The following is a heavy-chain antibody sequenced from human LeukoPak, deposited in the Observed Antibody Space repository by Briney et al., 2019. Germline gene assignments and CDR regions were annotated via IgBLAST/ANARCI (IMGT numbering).Heavy chain of an antibody. J-gene: IGHJ4*02. CDR1: GXTFSGYA. CDR2: ISSRGDRT. D-gene: IGHD3-10*01. Sequence: GGSLRLSCEASGXTFSGYAVSWVRQAPGKGLEWVSAISSRGDRTYYTASVKGRFSISRDNSKNTLHLQVNSLRAEDTAVYYCVREWSCFGESATFDYWGQGTLVTVSS. CDR3: VREWSCFGESATFDY. V-gene: IGHV3-23*01.